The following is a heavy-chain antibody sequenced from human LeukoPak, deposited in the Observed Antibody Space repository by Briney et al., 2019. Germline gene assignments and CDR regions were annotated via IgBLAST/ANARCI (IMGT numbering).Heavy chain of an antibody. V-gene: IGHV4-4*02. D-gene: IGHD2-21*01. CDR1: GDSVSYDNW. CDR3: ARHHYFALAY. Sequence: SETLSLTCAVSGDSVSYDNWWSWGRQPPEKGVEWIGETHHSGGSNYNPSLKSRVIVSVDKSKNQVSLSLTSVTAADTAVYYCARHHYFALAYWGQGTLVTVSS. CDR2: THHSGGS. J-gene: IGHJ4*02.